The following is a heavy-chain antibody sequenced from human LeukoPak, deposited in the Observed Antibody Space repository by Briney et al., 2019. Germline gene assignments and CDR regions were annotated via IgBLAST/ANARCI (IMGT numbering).Heavy chain of an antibody. Sequence: GGSLRLPCAGSGFSFSYYVMHWVRQAPGKGLEWVALIATDGGERYYADSVKGRFTISRDNSKNTLYVQMNSLRPEDTAIYYCARARGDSSPASRYFDYWGQGAPVTVSS. D-gene: IGHD5-18*01. CDR3: ARARGDSSPASRYFDY. J-gene: IGHJ4*02. V-gene: IGHV3-30-3*01. CDR1: GFSFSYYV. CDR2: IATDGGER.